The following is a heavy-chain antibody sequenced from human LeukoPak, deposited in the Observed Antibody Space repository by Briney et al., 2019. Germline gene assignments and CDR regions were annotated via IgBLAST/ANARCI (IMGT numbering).Heavy chain of an antibody. J-gene: IGHJ4*02. V-gene: IGHV4-39*07. D-gene: IGHD6-19*01. Sequence: PSETLSLTCTVSGGSISSSSYYWGWIRQPPGKGLEWTGSIYYSGSTYYNPSLKSRVTISVDTSKNQFSLKLSSVTAADTAVYYCARDLVIAVAGIWGQGTLVTVSS. CDR1: GGSISSSSYY. CDR3: ARDLVIAVAGI. CDR2: IYYSGST.